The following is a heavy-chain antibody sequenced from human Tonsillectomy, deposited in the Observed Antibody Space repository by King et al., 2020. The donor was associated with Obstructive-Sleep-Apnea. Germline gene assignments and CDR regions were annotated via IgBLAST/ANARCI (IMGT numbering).Heavy chain of an antibody. CDR3: AREMEGGTHFDY. CDR2: IYHSGRT. V-gene: IGHV4-4*02. Sequence: VQLQESGPGLVKPSGTLSLTCAVSGGSISSNNWWSWVRQPPGKGLEWIGEIYHSGRTNYNPSLKSRVTISLDDSNNHFSLELNSVTAADTAVYSCAREMEGGTHFDYGGQGTLVTVSS. J-gene: IGHJ4*02. CDR1: GGSISSNNW. D-gene: IGHD1-26*01.